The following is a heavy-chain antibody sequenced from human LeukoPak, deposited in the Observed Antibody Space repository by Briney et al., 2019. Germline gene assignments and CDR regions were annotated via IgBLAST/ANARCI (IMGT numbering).Heavy chain of an antibody. J-gene: IGHJ5*02. CDR3: ASTSRSPSSGWYGKTFDP. CDR2: INAGNGNT. Sequence: ASVKVSCKASGYTFTSYAMHWVRQAPGQRLEWMGWINAGNGNTKYSQKFQGRVTITRDTSASTAYMELSSLRSEDTAVYYCASTSRSPSSGWYGKTFDPWGQGTLVTVSS. CDR1: GYTFTSYA. D-gene: IGHD6-19*01. V-gene: IGHV1-3*01.